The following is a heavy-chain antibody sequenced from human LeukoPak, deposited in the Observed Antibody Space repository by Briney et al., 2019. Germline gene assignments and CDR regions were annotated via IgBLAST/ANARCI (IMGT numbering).Heavy chain of an antibody. D-gene: IGHD4-11*01. J-gene: IGHJ4*02. CDR1: GFTFNAYT. CDR2: IWNDGSDK. V-gene: IGHV3-33*06. Sequence: GGSLRLSCGASGFTFNAYTMHWVRQAPGKGLEWVAVIWNDGSDKYYGDSVKGRFTISRDNSKNTVYLQMNSLRVEDTAVYYCAKDAQRGFDYSNSLESWGQGALVTVSS. CDR3: AKDAQRGFDYSNSLES.